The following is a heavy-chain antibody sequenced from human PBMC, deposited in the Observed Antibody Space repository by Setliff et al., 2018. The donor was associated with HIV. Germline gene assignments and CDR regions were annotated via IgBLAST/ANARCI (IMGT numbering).Heavy chain of an antibody. CDR3: ARVVVERATIFDF. CDR1: GGALSGYY. V-gene: IGHV4-34*10. J-gene: IGHJ4*02. Sequence: SETLSLTCVVYGGALSGYYWSWIRQPPGKGLEWIGYIYYSGNTYFNPALKSRITMSVDTSEDQFSLKLRSVTAADTAVYYCARVVVERATIFDFWGPGTLVTVSS. CDR2: IYYSGNT. D-gene: IGHD5-12*01.